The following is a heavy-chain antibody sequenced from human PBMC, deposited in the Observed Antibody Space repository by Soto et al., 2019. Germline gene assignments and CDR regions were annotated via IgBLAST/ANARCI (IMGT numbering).Heavy chain of an antibody. CDR3: ARASYLDPAFDI. CDR1: GYTFTSYD. D-gene: IGHD2-2*03. J-gene: IGHJ3*02. Sequence: QVQLVQSGAEVKRPGASVKVSCKASGYTFTSYDFNWVRQAPGQGLEWMGWVNPNSGNTDYAQKFQGRVNMTRNTSIRTAYMELSSLRSEDTAVYYCARASYLDPAFDIWGQGTMVTVSS. CDR2: VNPNSGNT. V-gene: IGHV1-8*01.